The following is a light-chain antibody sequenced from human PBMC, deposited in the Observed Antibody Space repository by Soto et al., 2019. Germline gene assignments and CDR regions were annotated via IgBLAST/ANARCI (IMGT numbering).Light chain of an antibody. CDR1: SSNFGAGYD. CDR2: GNN. Sequence: QSVLTQPPSMSGAPGQRVTISCTGSSSNFGAGYDVHWYQHLPGTAPKLLIYGNNNRPSGVPYRFSGSKSGTSASLAITGLQAEDEADYYCQSYDSSLSGWVFGGGTKLTVL. CDR3: QSYDSSLSGWV. V-gene: IGLV1-40*01. J-gene: IGLJ2*01.